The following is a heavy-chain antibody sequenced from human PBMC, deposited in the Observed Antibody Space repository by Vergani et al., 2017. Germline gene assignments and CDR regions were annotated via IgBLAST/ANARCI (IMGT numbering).Heavy chain of an antibody. Sequence: EVQLVESGGGLVKPGGSLRLSCAASGFTFSSYSMNWVRQAPGKGLEWVSSISSSSSYIYYADSVKGRFTISRVNAKNSLYLQMNSLRAEDTAVYYCARLGPGIAVAGPEFDYWGQGTLVTVSS. CDR2: ISSSSSYI. CDR3: ARLGPGIAVAGPEFDY. CDR1: GFTFSSYS. J-gene: IGHJ4*02. V-gene: IGHV3-21*01. D-gene: IGHD6-19*01.